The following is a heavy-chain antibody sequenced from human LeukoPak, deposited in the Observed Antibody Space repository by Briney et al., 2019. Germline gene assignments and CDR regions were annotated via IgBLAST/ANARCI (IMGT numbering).Heavy chain of an antibody. J-gene: IGHJ1*01. CDR3: ARLETTVVTTGYFQH. CDR1: GFTLSGYW. D-gene: IGHD4-23*01. V-gene: IGHV3-74*01. Sequence: GGSLRLSCAASGFTLSGYWIHWVRQAPGKGLVWVARINPDGSSTSYADSVKGRFTISRDNAKNTLYLQMNSLRAEDTAVYYCARLETTVVTTGYFQHWGQGTLVTVSS. CDR2: INPDGSST.